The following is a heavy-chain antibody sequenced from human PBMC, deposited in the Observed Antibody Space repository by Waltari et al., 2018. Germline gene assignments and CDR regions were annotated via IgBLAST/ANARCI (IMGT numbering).Heavy chain of an antibody. Sequence: QVQLVQSGAEVKMPGDSVKVSCTASGYTFTAYYIQWVRQAPGQGLGWVGRIDLKSGDTNFAEKCLGRVTMTRDTSITTAYLELRRLRSDDTAIYHCSRDCTGGSCYGLTYGMDVWGQGTLVSVSS. CDR2: IDLKSGDT. CDR3: SRDCTGGSCYGLTYGMDV. J-gene: IGHJ6*02. CDR1: GYTFTAYY. V-gene: IGHV1-2*02. D-gene: IGHD2-15*01.